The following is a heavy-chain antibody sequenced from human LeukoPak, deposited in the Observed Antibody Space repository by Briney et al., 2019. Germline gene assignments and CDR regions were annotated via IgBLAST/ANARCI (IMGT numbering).Heavy chain of an antibody. Sequence: GGSLRLSCAASGFTFSSYGMHWVRQAPGKGLEWVAFIRYDGSNKYHADSVRGRFTISRDNSKSTLSLQMNSLRAEDTAIYYCATYRQVLLPFESWGQGTLVTVSS. CDR1: GFTFSSYG. CDR3: ATYRQVLLPFES. D-gene: IGHD2/OR15-2a*01. J-gene: IGHJ4*02. V-gene: IGHV3-30*02. CDR2: IRYDGSNK.